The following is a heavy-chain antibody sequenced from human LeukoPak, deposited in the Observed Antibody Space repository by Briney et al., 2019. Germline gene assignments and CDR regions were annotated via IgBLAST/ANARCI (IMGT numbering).Heavy chain of an antibody. CDR3: AKGQLVPGIFVFDY. J-gene: IGHJ4*02. V-gene: IGHV3-23*01. Sequence: PGGSLRLSCAASGFTFSSYSMNWVRQAPGKGLEWVSAISGSGGSTYYADSVKGRFTISRDNSKNTLYLQMNSLRAEDTAVYYCAKGQLVPGIFVFDYWGQGTLVTVSS. D-gene: IGHD6-13*01. CDR2: ISGSGGST. CDR1: GFTFSSYS.